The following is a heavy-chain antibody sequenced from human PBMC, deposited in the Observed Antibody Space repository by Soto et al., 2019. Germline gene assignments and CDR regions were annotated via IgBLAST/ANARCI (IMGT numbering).Heavy chain of an antibody. D-gene: IGHD3-10*01. Sequence: QVQLQGSGPGLVKPSETLSLTCTVSGSSITTYYWSWIRQPPGKRLEWIGYFYYSGSSNYNPSLESRVTISVDTSKTPVSLELSSVTAADTAIYYCAGGLRGRGNSPDSFDVWGQGTMVTFSS. J-gene: IGHJ3*01. V-gene: IGHV4-59*01. CDR2: FYYSGSS. CDR3: AGGLRGRGNSPDSFDV. CDR1: GSSITTYY.